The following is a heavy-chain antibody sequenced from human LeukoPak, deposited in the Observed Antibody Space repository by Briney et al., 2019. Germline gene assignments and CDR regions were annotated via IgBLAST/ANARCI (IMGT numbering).Heavy chain of an antibody. CDR1: GFTVSSNY. Sequence: GGSLRLSCTASGFTVSSNYMSWVRQAPGKGLEWVSVIYTGGSTYYPDSVKGRFTISRDNSKNTLYLQMNSLRAEDTAVYYCARKGAGGVPFDYWGQGTLVTVSS. D-gene: IGHD3-16*01. CDR2: IYTGGST. CDR3: ARKGAGGVPFDY. J-gene: IGHJ4*02. V-gene: IGHV3-53*01.